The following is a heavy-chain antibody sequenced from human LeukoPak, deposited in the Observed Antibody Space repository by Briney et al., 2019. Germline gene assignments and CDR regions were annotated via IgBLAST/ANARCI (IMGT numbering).Heavy chain of an antibody. Sequence: GGSLRLSCAASGFTFSTYVMSWVRQAPGKGLEWVSTIGADGGSTYYVASVKGRFTISRDKSKNTLHVQMNGLRAEDTAVYYCATRGTTATKYLEYWGQGTLVTVSS. D-gene: IGHD1/OR15-1a*01. CDR2: IGADGGST. J-gene: IGHJ4*02. CDR3: ATRGTTATKYLEY. CDR1: GFTFSTYV. V-gene: IGHV3-23*01.